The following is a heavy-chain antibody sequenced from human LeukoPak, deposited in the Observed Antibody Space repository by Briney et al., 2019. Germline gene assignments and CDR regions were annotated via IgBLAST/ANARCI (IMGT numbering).Heavy chain of an antibody. Sequence: PGRSLRLSCAASGFTFSSYAMHWVRQAPGKGLEWVAVISYDGSNKYYADSVKGRFTISRDNSKNTLYLQMNSLRAEDAAVYYCANEFRKGDVWGQGTMVTVSS. CDR1: GFTFSSYA. CDR3: ANEFRKGDV. J-gene: IGHJ3*01. V-gene: IGHV3-30-3*02. CDR2: ISYDGSNK.